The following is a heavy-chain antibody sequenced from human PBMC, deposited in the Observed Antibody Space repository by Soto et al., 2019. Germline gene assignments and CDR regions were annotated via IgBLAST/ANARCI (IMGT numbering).Heavy chain of an antibody. D-gene: IGHD3-16*01. CDR3: ASVTFGGIVLAH. CDR2: IYFNGNT. CDR1: ADSFSKYY. Sequence: SETLSLTCTVSADSFSKYYWTWIRQPPGKGLEWIGYIYFNGNTKYNPSLEGRLTISIDTSKKEFFLKLSSVTAADAAVYYCASVTFGGIVLAHWGQGTLVTVSS. J-gene: IGHJ4*02. V-gene: IGHV4-59*01.